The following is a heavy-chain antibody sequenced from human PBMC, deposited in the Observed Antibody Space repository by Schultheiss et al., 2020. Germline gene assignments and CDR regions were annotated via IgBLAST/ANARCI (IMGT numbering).Heavy chain of an antibody. CDR3: TTGHYTSNWYGCCAGY. J-gene: IGHJ4*02. CDR1: GFTFSNAW. D-gene: IGHD6-13*01. CDR2: VSDTGNNA. Sequence: ESLKISCAASGFTFSNAWMSWVRQAPGKGLEWVSCVSDTGNNAWYADSVKGRFTISRDNSKNTVSLQMNSLRGEDTAVYFCTTGHYTSNWYGCCAGYWGQGALVTVSS. V-gene: IGHV3-23*01.